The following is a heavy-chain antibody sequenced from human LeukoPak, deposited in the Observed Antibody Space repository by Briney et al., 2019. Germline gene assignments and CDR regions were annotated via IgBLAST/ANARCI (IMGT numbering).Heavy chain of an antibody. CDR2: IYYSGST. Sequence: SETLSLTCTVSGGSISSYYWSWIRQPPGKGLEWIGYIYYSGSTNYNPSLKSRVTISVDTSKNQFSLKLSSVTAADTAVYYCARDSFVRGVTYGMDVWGQGTTVTVSS. D-gene: IGHD3-10*02. CDR1: GGSISSYY. V-gene: IGHV4-59*01. CDR3: ARDSFVRGVTYGMDV. J-gene: IGHJ6*02.